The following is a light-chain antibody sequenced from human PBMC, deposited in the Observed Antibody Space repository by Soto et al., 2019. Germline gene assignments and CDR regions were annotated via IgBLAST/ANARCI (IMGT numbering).Light chain of an antibody. J-gene: IGKJ2*01. V-gene: IGKV1-12*01. Sequence: DIQMTQSPSTVSASVGDGVTITCRASQPISSWLAWFRQRPGKAPELLIYAASTLHSGVPSRFSGSGSWTDCALTISGLQPEDFATYDCQQASSFPHTFGQGTRVDIK. CDR1: QPISSW. CDR3: QQASSFPHT. CDR2: AAS.